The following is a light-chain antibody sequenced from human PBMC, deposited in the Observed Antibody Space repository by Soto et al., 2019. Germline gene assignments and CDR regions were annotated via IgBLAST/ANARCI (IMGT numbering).Light chain of an antibody. CDR2: GAS. Sequence: IQLTQSPSSLSAFVGDRVTITCRASQGLSSYLAWYQQRPGTAPKLLIYGASTLQSGVPSRFSGSGSGTEFTLTISSLQPEDFATYYCQQLFSYPLTFGGGTKVEIK. CDR1: QGLSSY. J-gene: IGKJ4*01. V-gene: IGKV1-9*01. CDR3: QQLFSYPLT.